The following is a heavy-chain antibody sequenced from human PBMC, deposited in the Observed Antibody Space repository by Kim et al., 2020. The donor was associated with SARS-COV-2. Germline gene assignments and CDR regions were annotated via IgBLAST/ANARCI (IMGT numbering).Heavy chain of an antibody. CDR1: GGTFSSYA. CDR3: ARVYGGNSRSFRLLDAFDI. Sequence: SVKVPCKASGGTFSSYAISWVRQAPGQGLEWMGGIIPIFGTANYAQKFQGRVTITADESTSTAYMELSSLRSEDTAVYYFARVYGGNSRSFRLLDAFDIWGQGTMVTVSS. D-gene: IGHD4-17*01. V-gene: IGHV1-69*13. J-gene: IGHJ3*02. CDR2: IIPIFGTA.